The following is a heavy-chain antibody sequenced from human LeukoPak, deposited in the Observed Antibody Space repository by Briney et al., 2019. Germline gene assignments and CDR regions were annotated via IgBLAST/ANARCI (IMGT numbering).Heavy chain of an antibody. CDR1: GGSISTYY. D-gene: IGHD3-9*01. J-gene: IGHJ4*02. Sequence: SETLSLTCTVSGGSISTYYWSWIRQPPGKGLEWIGYIYYSGSTNYNPSLKSRGTISVDTSKNQFSLKLSSVTAADTAVYYCARLRFAWFYFDYWGQGTLVTVSS. V-gene: IGHV4-59*01. CDR2: IYYSGST. CDR3: ARLRFAWFYFDY.